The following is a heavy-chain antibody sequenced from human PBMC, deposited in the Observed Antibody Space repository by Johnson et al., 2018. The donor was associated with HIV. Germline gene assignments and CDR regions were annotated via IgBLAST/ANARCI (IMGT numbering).Heavy chain of an antibody. V-gene: IGHV3-30*18. D-gene: IGHD2-21*02. CDR1: GFTFSTYW. CDR2: ISYDGSNK. CDR3: AKPVMTAIAPLDVFDI. Sequence: QVQLVESGGGLVQPGGSLRLSCAASGFTFSTYWMHWVRQAPGKGLEWVAVISYDGSNKYYADSVKGRFTISRDNAKNSLYLQMNSLRSEDPAVYYCAKPVMTAIAPLDVFDIWGQGTMVTVSS. J-gene: IGHJ3*02.